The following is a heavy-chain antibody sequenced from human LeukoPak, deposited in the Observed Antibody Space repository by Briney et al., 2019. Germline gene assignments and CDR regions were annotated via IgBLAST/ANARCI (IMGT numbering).Heavy chain of an antibody. Sequence: GRSLRLSCAASGFTFSSYAMSWVRQAPGKGLEWVSAISGSGGSTYYADSVKGGLTISRDNSKNTLYLQMNSLRAEDTAVYYCAKDKGRIAARLGLDYWGQGTLVTVSS. CDR1: GFTFSSYA. V-gene: IGHV3-23*01. J-gene: IGHJ4*02. CDR3: AKDKGRIAARLGLDY. CDR2: ISGSGGST. D-gene: IGHD6-6*01.